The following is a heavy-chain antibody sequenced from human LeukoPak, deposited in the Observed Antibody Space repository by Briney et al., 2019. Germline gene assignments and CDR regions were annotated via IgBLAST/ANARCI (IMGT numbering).Heavy chain of an antibody. CDR1: GGSISSSSYY. D-gene: IGHD3-22*01. CDR3: ARGDPYYYDSSGFIDY. V-gene: IGHV4-39*07. Sequence: SETLSLTCTASGGSISSSSYYWGWIRQPPGKGLEWIGSIYYSGSTYYNPSLKSRVTISVDTSKNQFSLKLSSVTAADTAVYYCARGDPYYYDSSGFIDYWGQGTLVTVSS. J-gene: IGHJ4*02. CDR2: IYYSGST.